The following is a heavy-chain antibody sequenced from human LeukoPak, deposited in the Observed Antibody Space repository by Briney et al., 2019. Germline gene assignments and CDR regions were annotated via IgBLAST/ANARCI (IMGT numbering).Heavy chain of an antibody. CDR1: GFTFSSYS. D-gene: IGHD3-22*01. Sequence: GGSLRLSCAASGFTFSSYSMNWVRQAPGKGLEWVSYISSSSSTIYYADSVKGRFTISRDNAKNSLYLQMNSLRAGDTALYYCARDHHRRLYDSQARETFDIWGQGTMVPVSS. V-gene: IGHV3-48*01. J-gene: IGHJ3*02. CDR3: ARDHHRRLYDSQARETFDI. CDR2: ISSSSSTI.